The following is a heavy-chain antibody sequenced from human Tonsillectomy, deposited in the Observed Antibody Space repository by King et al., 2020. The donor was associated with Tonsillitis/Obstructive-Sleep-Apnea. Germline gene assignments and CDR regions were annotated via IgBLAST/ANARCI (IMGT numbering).Heavy chain of an antibody. D-gene: IGHD3-3*01. CDR2: IKSKTDGGTR. CDR3: TTEYYGFVYYFYYMDV. V-gene: IGHV3-15*01. Sequence: VQLVESGGGLVKPGGSLRLSCAASGFTFSNAWMSWVRQAPGKGLEWVGRIKSKTDGGTRDYAAPVKGRFTISRDYLQMNSRKTEDTAVYYCTTEYYGFVYYFYYMDVWGKGTTVTVSS. J-gene: IGHJ6*03. CDR1: GFTFSNAW.